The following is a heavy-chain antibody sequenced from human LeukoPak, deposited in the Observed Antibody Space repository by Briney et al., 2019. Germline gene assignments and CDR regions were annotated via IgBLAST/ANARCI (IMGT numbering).Heavy chain of an antibody. CDR3: AKAREWELLAPFDY. J-gene: IGHJ4*02. CDR1: GFTFSSYS. Sequence: GGSLRLSCAASGFTFSSYSMNWVRQAPGKGLEWVSSISSSSSYIYYADSVKGRFTISRDNSKDTVDLQMNSLRLEDTAVYYCAKAREWELLAPFDYWGQGTLVTVSS. V-gene: IGHV3-21*01. D-gene: IGHD1-26*01. CDR2: ISSSSSYI.